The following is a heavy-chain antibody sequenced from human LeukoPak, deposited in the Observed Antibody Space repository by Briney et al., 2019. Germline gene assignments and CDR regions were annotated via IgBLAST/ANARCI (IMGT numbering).Heavy chain of an antibody. Sequence: GGSLRLSCAASGFTFDDYGMSWVRQAPGKGLEWVSGISWNGGSTGYADSVKGRFTISRDNAKNSLYLQMNSLRAEDTALYHCARGKIQYYYYYMDVWGKGTTVTVSS. CDR3: ARGKIQYYYYYMDV. J-gene: IGHJ6*03. V-gene: IGHV3-20*01. CDR2: ISWNGGST. D-gene: IGHD5-18*01. CDR1: GFTFDDYG.